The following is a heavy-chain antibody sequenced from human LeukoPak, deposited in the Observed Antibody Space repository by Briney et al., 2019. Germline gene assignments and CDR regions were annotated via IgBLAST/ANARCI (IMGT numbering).Heavy chain of an antibody. CDR2: ISGRGGST. J-gene: IGHJ4*02. V-gene: IGHV3-23*01. Sequence: GGSLRLSCAASGFTFSSYAMNWVRQAPGKGLEWVSNISGRGGSTYYADSVKGWFTISRDNSKNTLYLQMSSLRAEDTAVYYCAKSVAGTGDPVDYWGQGTLVIVSA. CDR1: GFTFSSYA. CDR3: AKSVAGTGDPVDY. D-gene: IGHD6-19*01.